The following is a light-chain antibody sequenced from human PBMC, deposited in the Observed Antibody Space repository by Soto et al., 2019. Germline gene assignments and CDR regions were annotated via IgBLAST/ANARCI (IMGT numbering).Light chain of an antibody. CDR3: SSYAGSNNWV. J-gene: IGLJ3*02. CDR1: SSDVGTYKY. V-gene: IGLV2-8*01. CDR2: EVS. Sequence: QSVLTQPPSASGSPGQSVTISCTGTSSDVGTYKYVSWYQQHPGQVPKLIIYEVSKRPSGVPDRFSGSKSGNTASLTVSGLQAEDEADYYCSSYAGSNNWVFGRGTKVTVL.